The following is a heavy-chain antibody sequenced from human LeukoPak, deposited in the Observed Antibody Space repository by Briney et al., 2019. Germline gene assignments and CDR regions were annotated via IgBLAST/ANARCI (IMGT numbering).Heavy chain of an antibody. D-gene: IGHD6-13*01. CDR2: IRSDSSTK. J-gene: IGHJ4*02. V-gene: IGHV3-48*02. Sequence: GGSLRLSCAGSGFSISNYGMNWVRQAPGKGLEWLSYIRSDSSTKYYADSVEGRFTISRDNAQNSLYLQMNSLRDEDSGVYFCARRSSRTWSDFDSWGQGTLVTVSS. CDR3: ARRSSRTWSDFDS. CDR1: GFSISNYG.